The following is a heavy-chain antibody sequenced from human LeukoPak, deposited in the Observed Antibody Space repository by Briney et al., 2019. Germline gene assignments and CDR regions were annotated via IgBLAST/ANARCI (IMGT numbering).Heavy chain of an antibody. CDR3: ARHNGSRGGIFDY. CDR2: IHYSGST. D-gene: IGHD3-10*01. CDR1: GGSISSFY. V-gene: IGHV4-59*08. Sequence: SETLSLTCTVSGGSISSFYWSWIRQPPGKGLEWIGHIHYSGSTNYSPSLKSRVTISVDTSKNQFSLKLSSVTAADTAVYYCARHNGSRGGIFDYWGQGTLVTVSS. J-gene: IGHJ4*02.